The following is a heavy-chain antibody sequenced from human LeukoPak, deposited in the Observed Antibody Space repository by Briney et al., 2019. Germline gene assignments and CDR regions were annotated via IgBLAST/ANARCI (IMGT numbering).Heavy chain of an antibody. Sequence: QPGGSLRLSCAASGFTFSSYEMNWVRQAPGKGLEWVSYISSSGSTIYYADSVKGRFTISRDNAKNSLYLQVHSLRAEDTALYYCARDLSTLGGYSDYWGQGTLVTVSS. D-gene: IGHD4-23*01. CDR1: GFTFSSYE. CDR2: ISSSGSTI. CDR3: ARDLSTLGGYSDY. V-gene: IGHV3-48*03. J-gene: IGHJ4*02.